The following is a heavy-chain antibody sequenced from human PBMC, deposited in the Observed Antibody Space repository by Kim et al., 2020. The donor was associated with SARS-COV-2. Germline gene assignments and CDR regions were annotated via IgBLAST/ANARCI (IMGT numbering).Heavy chain of an antibody. CDR3: ARQSNWGLQVRWDYFYNGMDV. CDR2: IYPGDADT. J-gene: IGHJ6*02. CDR1: GYSFSSYW. Sequence: GESLKISCQGFGYSFSSYWIAWVRQMPGKGMEWMGIIYPGDADTRYSPSFQGQVTISADKSIGIAYLQWSSLKASDTAIYYCARQSNWGLQVRWDYFYNGMDVWGPGTTVTVSS. V-gene: IGHV5-51*01. D-gene: IGHD3-16*01.